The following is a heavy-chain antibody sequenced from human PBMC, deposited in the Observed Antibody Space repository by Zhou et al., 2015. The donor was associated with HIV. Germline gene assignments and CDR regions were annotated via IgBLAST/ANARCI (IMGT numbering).Heavy chain of an antibody. V-gene: IGHV1-69*08. CDR3: ARDWAGSYTGQAAGRFDP. CDR2: IIPILGIA. CDR1: GGTFSSYT. Sequence: QVQLVQSGAEVKKPGSSVKVSCKASGGTFSSYTISWVRQAPGQGLEWMGRIIPILGIANYAQKFQGRVTITADKSTSTAYMELSSLRSEDTAVYYCARDWAGSYTGQAAGRFDPWGQGTLVTVSS. J-gene: IGHJ5*02. D-gene: IGHD1-26*01.